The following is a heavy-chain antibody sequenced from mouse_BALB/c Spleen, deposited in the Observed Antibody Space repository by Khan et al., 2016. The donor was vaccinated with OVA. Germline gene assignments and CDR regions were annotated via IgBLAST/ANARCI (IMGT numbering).Heavy chain of an antibody. CDR1: GYTFTSYW. D-gene: IGHD2-1*01. V-gene: IGHV1S132*01. Sequence: QVQLQQSGAELVKPGASVKLSCKTSGYTFTSYWIQWVKQRPGQGLGWIGEIFPGTGTTYYNENFKGKATLTIDTSSTTAYMQLSSLTSEVSAVYFCARGYFGNYEFAYWGQGTLVTVSS. J-gene: IGHJ3*01. CDR3: ARGYFGNYEFAY. CDR2: IFPGTGTT.